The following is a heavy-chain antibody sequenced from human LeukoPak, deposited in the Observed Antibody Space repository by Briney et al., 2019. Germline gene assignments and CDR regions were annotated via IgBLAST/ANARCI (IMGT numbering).Heavy chain of an antibody. Sequence: ASETLSLTCAVYGGSFSGYYWSWIRQPPGKGLEWIGEINHSGSTNYNPSLKSRVTISVDTSKNQFSLKLSSVTAADTAVYYCARAWTTVTVGPSFDPWGQGTLVTVSS. V-gene: IGHV4-34*01. CDR1: GGSFSGYY. J-gene: IGHJ5*02. CDR3: ARAWTTVTVGPSFDP. CDR2: INHSGST. D-gene: IGHD4-17*01.